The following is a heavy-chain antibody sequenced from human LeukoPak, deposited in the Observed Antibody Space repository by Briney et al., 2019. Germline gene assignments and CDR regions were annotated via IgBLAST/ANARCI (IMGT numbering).Heavy chain of an antibody. V-gene: IGHV4-34*01. D-gene: IGHD5-12*01. CDR1: GGSFSGYY. Sequence: SETLSLTCAVYGGSFSGYYWSWIRQPPGKGLEWIGEINHSGSTNYNPSLKSRVTISVDTSKNQFSLKLSSVTAADTAVYYCARLRGVATTQXRXXYFDYXGQGTLXTVSS. CDR3: ARLRGVATTQXRXXYFDY. J-gene: IGHJ4*02. CDR2: INHSGST.